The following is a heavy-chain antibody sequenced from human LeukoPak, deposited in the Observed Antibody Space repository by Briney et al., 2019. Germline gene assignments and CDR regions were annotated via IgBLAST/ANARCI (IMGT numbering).Heavy chain of an antibody. Sequence: GGSLRLSCAASGFTFSSYAMSWVRQAPGKGLEWVSAISGSGGSTYYADSVKGRFTISRDNSKNTLYLQMNTLRAEDTAVYYCAKALGVVPAASFDYWGQGTLVTVSS. D-gene: IGHD2-2*01. V-gene: IGHV3-23*01. J-gene: IGHJ4*02. CDR3: AKALGVVPAASFDY. CDR1: GFTFSSYA. CDR2: ISGSGGST.